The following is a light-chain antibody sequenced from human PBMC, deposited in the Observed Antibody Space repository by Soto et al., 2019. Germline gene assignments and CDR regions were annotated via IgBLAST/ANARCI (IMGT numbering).Light chain of an antibody. V-gene: IGKV3-11*01. J-gene: IGKJ5*01. CDR2: DAS. CDR3: QQRSDWPIT. Sequence: EIVLTQSPATRSLSPGERATLSCRASQSVSRYLAWYQQKPGQAPRLLIYDASNRATGIPARFSGSGSGTDFTLTISGLEPEDFAVYYCQQRSDWPITFGQGTRLEIK. CDR1: QSVSRY.